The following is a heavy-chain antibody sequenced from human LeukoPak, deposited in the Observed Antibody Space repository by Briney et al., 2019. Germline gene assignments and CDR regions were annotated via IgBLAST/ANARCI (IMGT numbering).Heavy chain of an antibody. Sequence: GGSLRLSCAASGFTFSSYAMSWVRQAPGKGLEWVSSISGSGVSTYYADSVKGRFTISRDNSKNTLDLQMNSLTAEDTAVYYCAKDGRYYGSGTYHTYWGQGTLVTGSS. CDR3: AKDGRYYGSGTYHTY. CDR2: ISGSGVST. V-gene: IGHV3-23*01. CDR1: GFTFSSYA. J-gene: IGHJ4*02. D-gene: IGHD3-10*01.